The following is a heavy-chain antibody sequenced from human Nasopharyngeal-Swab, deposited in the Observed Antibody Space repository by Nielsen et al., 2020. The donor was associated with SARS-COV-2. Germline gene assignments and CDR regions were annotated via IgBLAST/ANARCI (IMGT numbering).Heavy chain of an antibody. CDR1: GYTFINYG. V-gene: IGHV1-18*01. CDR3: ARDVTTVTTPYFDY. J-gene: IGHJ4*02. Sequence: ASVKVSCKASGYTFINYGISWVRQAPGQGLEWMGWISAYNGNTNYAQKLQGRVTMTTDTSTSTAYMELRSLRFDDTAVYYCARDVTTVTTPYFDYWGQGTLVTVSS. CDR2: ISAYNGNT. D-gene: IGHD4-17*01.